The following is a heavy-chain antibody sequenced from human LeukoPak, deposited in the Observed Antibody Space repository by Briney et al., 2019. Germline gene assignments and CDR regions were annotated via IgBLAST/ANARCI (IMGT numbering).Heavy chain of an antibody. V-gene: IGHV4-4*02. CDR1: GGSISNTNW. CDR2: ISLSGLT. D-gene: IGHD2-8*01. Sequence: PSETLSLTCGVSGGSISNTNWWSWVRPPPGQGLEWIGEISLSGLTNYNPSIKSRVTVSQEKSKNHLSLNLTSVTAADTAVYYCSRENGAFSPFGYWGQGTLVTVPS. J-gene: IGHJ4*02. CDR3: SRENGAFSPFGY.